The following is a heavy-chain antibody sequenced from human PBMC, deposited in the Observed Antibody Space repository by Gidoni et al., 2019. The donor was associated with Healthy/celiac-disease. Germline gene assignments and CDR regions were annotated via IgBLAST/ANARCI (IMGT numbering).Heavy chain of an antibody. D-gene: IGHD5-18*01. CDR2: IIPIFGTA. CDR3: AREGDTAMVVDP. J-gene: IGHJ5*02. Sequence: VQLVQSGAEVKKPGSSVKVSCKASGGPFSSYAISWVRQAPGPGLEWMGGIIPIFGTANYAQKFQGRVTITADESTSTAYMELSSLRSEDTAVYYCAREGDTAMVVDPWGQGTLVTVSS. V-gene: IGHV1-69*01. CDR1: GGPFSSYA.